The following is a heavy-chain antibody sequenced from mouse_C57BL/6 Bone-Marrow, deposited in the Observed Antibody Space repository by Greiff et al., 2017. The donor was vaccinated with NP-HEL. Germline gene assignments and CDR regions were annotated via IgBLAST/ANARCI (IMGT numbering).Heavy chain of an antibody. V-gene: IGHV1-26*01. CDR3: ARLITTVDY. J-gene: IGHJ2*01. Sequence: VQLQQSGPELVKPGASVKISCKASGYTFTDYYMNWVKQSHGKSLEWIGDINPNNGGTSYNQKFKGKATLTVDKSSSTAYMELRSLTSEDSAVYYCARLITTVDYWGQGTTLTVSS. CDR2: INPNNGGT. D-gene: IGHD1-2*01. CDR1: GYTFTDYY.